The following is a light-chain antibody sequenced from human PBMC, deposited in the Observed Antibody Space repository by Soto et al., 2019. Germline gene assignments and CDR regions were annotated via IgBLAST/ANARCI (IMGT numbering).Light chain of an antibody. CDR2: VNH. CDR1: SSNIGSNT. CDR3: AVWDDSLNGVV. V-gene: IGLV1-44*01. J-gene: IGLJ2*01. Sequence: QSVLTQPPSASETPGQTVTISCSGSSSNIGSNTVNWYQQVPGTAPKLLMYVNHYRPSGVPDRFSGSKSGTSASLAISGLQSEDEGDYFCAVWDDSLNGVVFGGGTKVTVL.